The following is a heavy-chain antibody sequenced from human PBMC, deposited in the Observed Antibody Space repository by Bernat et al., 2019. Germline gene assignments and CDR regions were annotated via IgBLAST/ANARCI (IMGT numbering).Heavy chain of an antibody. Sequence: QVQLVQSGAEVKKPGASVKVSCKASGYTFTSYAMHWVRQAPGQRLEWMGWINAGNGNTKYSQKFQGRVTITRDTSASTAYMELSSLRSEDTAVYYCARGSSSWYHAFDIWGQGTMVTVSS. CDR2: INAGNGNT. CDR1: GYTFTSYA. V-gene: IGHV1-3*01. J-gene: IGHJ3*02. D-gene: IGHD6-13*01. CDR3: ARGSSSWYHAFDI.